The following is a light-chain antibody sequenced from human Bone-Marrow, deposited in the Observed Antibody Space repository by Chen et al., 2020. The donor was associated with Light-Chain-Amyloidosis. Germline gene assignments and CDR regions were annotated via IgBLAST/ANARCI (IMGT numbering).Light chain of an antibody. CDR2: EVT. V-gene: IGLV2-14*01. Sequence: QPALTQPASVSGSPGQSITISCTGTSSDVGGDNHVSWYQQHPDKAPKLMIYEVTNRPSWVPDRFSGSESDNTASLTISGLQTEDEADYFCSSYTITNTLVFGSGTRVTVL. CDR3: SSYTITNTLV. J-gene: IGLJ1*01. CDR1: SSDVGGDNH.